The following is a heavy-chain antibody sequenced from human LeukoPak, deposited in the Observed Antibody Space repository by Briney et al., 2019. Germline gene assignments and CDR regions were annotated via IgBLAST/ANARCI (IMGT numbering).Heavy chain of an antibody. D-gene: IGHD3-10*01. V-gene: IGHV3-30*02. Sequence: GGSLRLSCAASGFTFSTYGMHWVRQAPGKGLEWVAFIRYDGSNKYYADSVKGRFTISRDNSKNTLYLQMSSLRAEDTAVYYCAKARRSGGITMVRGVKDRGWFDPWGQGTLVTVSS. CDR2: IRYDGSNK. CDR3: AKARRSGGITMVRGVKDRGWFDP. J-gene: IGHJ5*02. CDR1: GFTFSTYG.